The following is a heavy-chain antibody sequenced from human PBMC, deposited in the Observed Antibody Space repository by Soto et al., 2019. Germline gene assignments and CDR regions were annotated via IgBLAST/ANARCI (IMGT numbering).Heavy chain of an antibody. CDR1: GFSFNSYA. V-gene: IGHV3-23*01. CDR2: ISYSGGST. D-gene: IGHD3-22*01. CDR3: AKQYDSSGYFFDF. Sequence: PGESLKISCAASGFSFNSYAMTWVRQAPGKGLEWVSIISYSGGSTYYGDSVKGRFIISRDSSKNMVYLQMNGLRAEDTAVYYCAKQYDSSGYFFDFWGQGTLVTVSS. J-gene: IGHJ4*02.